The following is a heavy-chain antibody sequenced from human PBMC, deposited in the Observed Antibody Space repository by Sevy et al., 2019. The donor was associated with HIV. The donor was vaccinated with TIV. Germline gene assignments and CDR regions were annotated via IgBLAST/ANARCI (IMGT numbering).Heavy chain of an antibody. Sequence: GGSLRLSCEASRLIFDTYAMHWVRRAPGQGLEWVAVISYDGSDKYYADAVEGRFTISRDNSKNTLYLQMNSLRTEDTAVYFCAKSPRGSGTYSGRWGQGTLVTVSS. J-gene: IGHJ4*02. V-gene: IGHV3-30*04. CDR2: ISYDGSDK. CDR3: AKSPRGSGTYSGR. CDR1: RLIFDTYA. D-gene: IGHD3-10*01.